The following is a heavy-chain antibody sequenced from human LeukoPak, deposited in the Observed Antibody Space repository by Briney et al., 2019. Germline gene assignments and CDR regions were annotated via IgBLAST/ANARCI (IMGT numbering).Heavy chain of an antibody. CDR3: AKDIAAATLWNFDY. V-gene: IGHV3-9*01. Sequence: PGGSLRLSCAASGFTFDDYAMHWVRQAPGKGLEWVSGISWNSGSIGYADSVKGRFTISRDNAKNSLYLLMNSLRAEDTALYYCAKDIAAATLWNFDYWGQGTLVTVSS. CDR1: GFTFDDYA. D-gene: IGHD6-13*01. CDR2: ISWNSGSI. J-gene: IGHJ4*02.